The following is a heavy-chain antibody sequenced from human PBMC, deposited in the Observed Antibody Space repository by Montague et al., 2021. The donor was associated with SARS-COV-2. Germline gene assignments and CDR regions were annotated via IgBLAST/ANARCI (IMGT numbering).Heavy chain of an antibody. V-gene: IGHV4-30-2*01. D-gene: IGHD5-18*01. Sequence: TLSLTCAVSGGSISSAGYSWSWIRQPPGKGLEWIGYIYHSGTTYYNPSLKSRVTISVDRSKNQFSLKLTSVTAADTAVYYCARVVSVPHTSGYSYGELKSKTGCNYFDYWGQGTLVTVSS. J-gene: IGHJ4*02. CDR2: IYHSGTT. CDR3: ARVVSVPHTSGYSYGELKSKTGCNYFDY. CDR1: GGSISSAGYS.